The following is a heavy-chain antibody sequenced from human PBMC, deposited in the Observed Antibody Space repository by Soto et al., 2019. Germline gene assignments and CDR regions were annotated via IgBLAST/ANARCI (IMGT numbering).Heavy chain of an antibody. CDR2: INHSGST. D-gene: IGHD3-22*01. Sequence: QVQLQQWGAGLLKPSETLSLTCAVYGGSFSGYYWSWIRQPPGKGLEWIGEINHSGSTNYNPSLKSRITISVDTSNNQFSLKLSSVTAAETAVYYCARVDSSGYYARTWGQGTLVTVSS. V-gene: IGHV4-34*01. J-gene: IGHJ5*02. CDR1: GGSFSGYY. CDR3: ARVDSSGYYART.